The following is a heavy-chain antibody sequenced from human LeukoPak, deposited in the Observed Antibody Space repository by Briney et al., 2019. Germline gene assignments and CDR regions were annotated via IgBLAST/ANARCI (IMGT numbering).Heavy chain of an antibody. J-gene: IGHJ4*02. CDR3: ARDRRHRSSGVGDLAYYFDY. CDR2: TYYRSKWYN. D-gene: IGHD1-14*01. V-gene: IGHV6-1*01. Sequence: SQTLSLTCALSGDSVSSNSAAWNWIRQSPSRGLEWLGRTYYRSKWYNDYAVSVKSRITINPDTSKNQFSLKLTSVTAADTAVYYCARDRRHRSSGVGDLAYYFDYWGQGTLVTVSS. CDR1: GDSVSSNSAA.